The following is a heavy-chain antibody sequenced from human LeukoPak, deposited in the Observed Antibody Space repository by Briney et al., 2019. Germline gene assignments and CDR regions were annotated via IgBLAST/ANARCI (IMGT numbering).Heavy chain of an antibody. CDR3: ARLYSGTRPPDY. CDR1: GESFSGYY. Sequence: SETLSLTCAVYGESFSGYYWSWIRQPPGKGLEWIGEINHSGSTNYNPSLKSRVTISVDTSKSQFSLKLTSVTAADTAAYYCARLYSGTRPPDYWGQGTLVTVSS. V-gene: IGHV4-34*01. CDR2: INHSGST. J-gene: IGHJ4*02. D-gene: IGHD3-10*01.